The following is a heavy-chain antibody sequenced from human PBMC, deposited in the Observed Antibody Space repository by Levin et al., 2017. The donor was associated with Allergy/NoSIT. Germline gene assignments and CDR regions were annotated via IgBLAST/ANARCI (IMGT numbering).Heavy chain of an antibody. V-gene: IGHV3-48*01. CDR1: GFTFSTYN. CDR3: ASHYGFFDY. D-gene: IGHD3-10*01. CDR2: ISTSSSTI. Sequence: GGSLRLSCAASGFTFSTYNMNWVRQAPGKGLEWVSYISTSSSTIYYADSVKGRFTISRDNAKNSLYLQMNSLRAEDTAVYYCASHYGFFDYWGQGTLVTVSS. J-gene: IGHJ4*02.